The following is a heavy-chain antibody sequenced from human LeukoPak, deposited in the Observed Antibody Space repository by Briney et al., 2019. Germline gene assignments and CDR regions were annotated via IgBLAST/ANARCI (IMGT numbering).Heavy chain of an antibody. CDR1: GFTFSSYS. V-gene: IGHV3-30*02. J-gene: IGHJ4*02. CDR3: AKLPNIVVVPAAIGDY. D-gene: IGHD2-2*01. Sequence: GGSLRLSCAASGFTFSSYSMNLVRQAPGKGLEWVAFIRYDGSNKYYADSVKGRFTISRDNSKNTLYLQMNSLRAEDTAVYYCAKLPNIVVVPAAIGDYWGQGTLVTVSS. CDR2: IRYDGSNK.